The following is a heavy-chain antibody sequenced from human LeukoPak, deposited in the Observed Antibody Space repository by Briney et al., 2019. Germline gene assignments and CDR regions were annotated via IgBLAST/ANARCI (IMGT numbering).Heavy chain of an antibody. CDR1: GFTFSSYG. J-gene: IGHJ6*02. Sequence: GGSLRLSCAASGFTFSSYGMHWVRQAPGKGLEWVAVISYDGSNKYYADSVKGRFTISRDNSKNTLYLQMNSLRAEDTAVYYCAKGNYDILTGPGSYYGMDVWGQGTTVTVSS. V-gene: IGHV3-30*18. D-gene: IGHD3-9*01. CDR3: AKGNYDILTGPGSYYGMDV. CDR2: ISYDGSNK.